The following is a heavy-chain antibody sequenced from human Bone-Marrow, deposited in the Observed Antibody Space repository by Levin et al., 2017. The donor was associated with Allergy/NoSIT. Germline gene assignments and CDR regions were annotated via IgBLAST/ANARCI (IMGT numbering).Heavy chain of an antibody. CDR2: IKPDGSEK. V-gene: IGHV3-7*01. CDR3: ARGGSWTTDY. CDR1: GFTFSSYW. D-gene: IGHD6-13*01. J-gene: IGHJ4*02. Sequence: PGESLKISCAASGFTFSSYWMSWVRRAPGKGLEWVANIKPDGSEKYYVDSVMGRFTISRDNAKNSLFLQMNSLRAEDTAVYYCARGGSWTTDYWGQGTLVTASS.